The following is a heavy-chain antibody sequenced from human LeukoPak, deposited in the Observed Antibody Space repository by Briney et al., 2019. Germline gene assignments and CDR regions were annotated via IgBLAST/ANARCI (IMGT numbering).Heavy chain of an antibody. D-gene: IGHD3-22*01. V-gene: IGHV1-46*01. CDR1: GYTFTSYY. J-gene: IGHJ4*02. Sequence: SXXVSCKXSGYTFTSYYMHWVRQAPGQGLEWMGIINPSGGSTSYAQKFQGRVTMTRDTSTSTVYMELSSLRSEDTAVYYCARDLDSSGYFDYWGQGTLVTVSS. CDR2: INPSGGST. CDR3: ARDLDSSGYFDY.